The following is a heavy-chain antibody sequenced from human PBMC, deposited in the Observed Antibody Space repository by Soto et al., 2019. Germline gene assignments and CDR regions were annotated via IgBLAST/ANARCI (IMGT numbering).Heavy chain of an antibody. CDR1: DGYIRSGGYY. V-gene: IGHV4-31*03. D-gene: IGHD5-18*01. CDR3: ARTWGYPDY. CDR2: IYYSGST. J-gene: IGHJ4*02. Sequence: TSETQSLTCTVADGYIRSGGYYWSWIRQHPGKGLEWIGYIYYSGSTYYNPSLKSRVTISVDTSKNQFSLKLSSVTAADTAVYYCARTWGYPDYWGQGTLV.